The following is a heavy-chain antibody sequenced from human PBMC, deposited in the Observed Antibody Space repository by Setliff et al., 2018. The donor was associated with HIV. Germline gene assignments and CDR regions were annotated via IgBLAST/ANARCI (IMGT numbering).Heavy chain of an antibody. D-gene: IGHD3-10*01. V-gene: IGHV4-34*01. CDR3: ARRGSGFFHYYYYMDV. Sequence: SETLSLTCAVYGGSFSGYYWSWIRQPPGKGLEWIGEINHSGSTNYNPSLKSRVTISVDTSKNQFSLKLSSVNAAETAVYYCARRGSGFFHYYYYMDVWGKGTTVTVSS. CDR1: GGSFSGYY. J-gene: IGHJ6*03. CDR2: INHSGST.